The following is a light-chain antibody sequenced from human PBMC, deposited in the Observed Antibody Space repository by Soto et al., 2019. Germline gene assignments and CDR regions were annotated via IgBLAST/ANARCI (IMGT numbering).Light chain of an antibody. V-gene: IGKV3-15*01. Sequence: EIVMTQSPATLSVSPGESATLSCRASQSVASHLAWYQQKPGQAPRLLIFGASSIATGIPARFSGSGSGTEVVLTIDSRQSEDVAVYYCHQYNDWPSITFGQGTRLEI. J-gene: IGKJ5*01. CDR2: GAS. CDR3: HQYNDWPSIT. CDR1: QSVASH.